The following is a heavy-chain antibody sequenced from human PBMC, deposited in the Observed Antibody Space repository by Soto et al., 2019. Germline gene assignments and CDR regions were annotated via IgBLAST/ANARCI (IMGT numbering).Heavy chain of an antibody. V-gene: IGHV1-69*01. Sequence: QVQLVQSGAEVKEPGSSVKVSCKASGGGNLRDYRTTWVRRAPGQGLEWMGGIIPKLGSANYAQNFQGRVTVTADESTNTVYMELRSLRSDDTAMYYCARAEYADFSMAHFDYWGQGTPVTVAS. CDR1: GGGNLRDYR. CDR2: IIPKLGSA. D-gene: IGHD2-8*01. J-gene: IGHJ4*02. CDR3: ARAEYADFSMAHFDY.